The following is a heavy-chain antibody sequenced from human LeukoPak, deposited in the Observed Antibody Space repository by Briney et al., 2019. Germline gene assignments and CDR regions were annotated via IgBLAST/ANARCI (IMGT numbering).Heavy chain of an antibody. CDR3: ARVNSGGSCYDY. D-gene: IGHD2-15*01. CDR1: GYSISSGYY. CDR2: IYHSGST. Sequence: SETLSLTCAASGYSISSGYYWGWIRQPPGKGLESIGSIYHSGSTYYNPSLKSRVTISVDTSKNQFSLKLSSVTAADTAVYYCARVNSGGSCYDYWGQGTLVTVSS. J-gene: IGHJ4*02. V-gene: IGHV4-38-2*01.